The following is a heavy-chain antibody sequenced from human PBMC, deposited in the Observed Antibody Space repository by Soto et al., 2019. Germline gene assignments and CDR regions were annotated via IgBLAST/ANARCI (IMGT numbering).Heavy chain of an antibody. Sequence: PSETLSLTCAVYGGSFSGYYWSWIRQPPGKGLEWIGEINHSGSTNYNPSLKSRVTISVDTSKNQFSLKLSSVTAADTAVYYCARGRVAVYYYYSYMDVWGKGTTVTVSS. J-gene: IGHJ6*03. V-gene: IGHV4-34*01. CDR2: INHSGST. D-gene: IGHD6-19*01. CDR3: ARGRVAVYYYYSYMDV. CDR1: GGSFSGYY.